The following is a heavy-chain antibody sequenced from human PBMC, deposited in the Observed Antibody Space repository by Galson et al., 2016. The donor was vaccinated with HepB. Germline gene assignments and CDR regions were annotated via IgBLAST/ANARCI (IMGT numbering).Heavy chain of an antibody. V-gene: IGHV1-24*01. D-gene: IGHD2-2*01. CDR1: GYSLTELS. J-gene: IGHJ6*02. CDR3: TAGPIVVVQAAIRRRYYYDGMGV. Sequence: SVKVSCKVSGYSLTELSMHWVRQAPGKGLEWMGGFDPEDGEKIYAQKFQGRVTMTEDTSTATAYMDLSSLRSEDTAVYYCTAGPIVVVQAAIRRRYYYDGMGVWGQGTTVTVSS. CDR2: FDPEDGEK.